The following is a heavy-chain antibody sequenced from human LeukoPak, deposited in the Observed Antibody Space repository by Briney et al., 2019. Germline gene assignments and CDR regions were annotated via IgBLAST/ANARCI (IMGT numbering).Heavy chain of an antibody. D-gene: IGHD5-12*01. J-gene: IGHJ4*02. CDR2: IYHSGST. CDR1: GGSISSGGYS. V-gene: IGHV4-30-2*01. CDR3: ARDGYGQPPDY. Sequence: SETLSLTCAVSGGSISSGGYSWSWIRQPPGKGLEWIGYIYHSGSTYYNPSLKSRVTISVDRSKNQFSLKLSSVTAADTAVYYCARDGYGQPPDYWGQGTLVTVSS.